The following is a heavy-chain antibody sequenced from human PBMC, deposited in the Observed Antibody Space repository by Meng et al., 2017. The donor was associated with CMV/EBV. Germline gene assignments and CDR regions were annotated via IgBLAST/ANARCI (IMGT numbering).Heavy chain of an antibody. CDR2: TNPGGSVK. Sequence: GGSLRLSCAASGFTITNSWMGWVRQAPERGLEWVAITNPGGSVKYYVDSVKGRFTMSTDTAKNSLYLQMNVLRVDDTAVYYCAKNQGWLGGQGTLVTVSS. D-gene: IGHD5-12*01. J-gene: IGHJ4*02. CDR1: GFTITNSW. CDR3: AKNQGWL. V-gene: IGHV3-7*01.